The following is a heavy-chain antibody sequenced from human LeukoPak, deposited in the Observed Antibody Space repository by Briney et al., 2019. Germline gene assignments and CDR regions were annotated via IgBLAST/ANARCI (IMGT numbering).Heavy chain of an antibody. J-gene: IGHJ4*02. Sequence: GESLKISCKGSGYSFTNYWIGWVRQMPGKGLEWMGIIYPGDSNTRYSPSFQGQVTISADKSISTAYLQWSSLKASDSAMYYCARSFDIVVAPYYFDYWGQGTLVTVSS. CDR1: GYSFTNYW. CDR2: IYPGDSNT. V-gene: IGHV5-51*01. CDR3: ARSFDIVVAPYYFDY. D-gene: IGHD3-22*01.